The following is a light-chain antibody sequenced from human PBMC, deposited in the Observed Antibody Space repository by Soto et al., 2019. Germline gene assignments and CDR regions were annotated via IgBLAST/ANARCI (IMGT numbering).Light chain of an antibody. CDR2: EVT. CDR3: SPYRVTDTLV. J-gene: IGLJ1*01. Sequence: QSVLTQPASVSGSPGQSITISCTGTSSDVGGYPYVSWYQHHPGKAPQLIIYEVTNRPSGVSHRFSGSKSGNTASLTISGLQAEDEAEYYCSPYRVTDTLVFGSGTKVTVL. V-gene: IGLV2-14*01. CDR1: SSDVGGYPY.